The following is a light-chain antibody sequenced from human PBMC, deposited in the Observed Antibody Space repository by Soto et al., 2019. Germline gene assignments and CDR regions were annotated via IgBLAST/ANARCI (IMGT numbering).Light chain of an antibody. Sequence: EIVFTQSPATLSXSPVERAXPXFXASQSVSGYLAWYQQKPGQAPRLLIYDASNRATGIPARFSGSGSGTDFTLTISSLEPEDFAVYYCQQRSNWPPVTFGQGTRLEIK. J-gene: IGKJ5*01. V-gene: IGKV3-11*01. CDR3: QQRSNWPPVT. CDR1: QSVSGY. CDR2: DAS.